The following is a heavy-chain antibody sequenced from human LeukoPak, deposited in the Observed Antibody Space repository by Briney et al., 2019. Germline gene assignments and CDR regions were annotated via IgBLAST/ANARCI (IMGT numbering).Heavy chain of an antibody. V-gene: IGHV1-3*01. J-gene: IGHJ4*02. CDR1: GYTFTSYA. D-gene: IGHD7-27*01. CDR3: ARAIWALYYFDY. Sequence: ASVKVSCKASGYTFTSYAMHWVRQAPGQRLEWMGWINAGNGNTKYSQKFQGRVTITRDTSASTAYMELSSLRSEDTAVYYCARAIWALYYFDYWGQGTLVTVSP. CDR2: INAGNGNT.